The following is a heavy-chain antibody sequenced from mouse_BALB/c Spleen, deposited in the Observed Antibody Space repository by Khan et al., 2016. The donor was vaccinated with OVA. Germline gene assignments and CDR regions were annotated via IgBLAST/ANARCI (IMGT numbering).Heavy chain of an antibody. V-gene: IGHV3-2*02. J-gene: IGHJ4*01. D-gene: IGHD2-3*01. CDR1: GYSIISDYA. CDR3: ARRGDGYYGAMDY. Sequence: EVQLQESGPGLVKPSQSLSLTCTVTGYSIISDYAWNWIRQFPGNKLEWMGYISYSGSTSYNPSLKSRISITRDTSKNQFFLQLNSVTTEDTATYYCARRGDGYYGAMDYWGQGTSVTVSS. CDR2: ISYSGST.